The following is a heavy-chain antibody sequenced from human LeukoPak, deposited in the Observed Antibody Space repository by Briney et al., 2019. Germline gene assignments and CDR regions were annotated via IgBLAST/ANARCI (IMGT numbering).Heavy chain of an antibody. CDR2: ISWNSGSI. J-gene: IGHJ4*02. V-gene: IGHV3-9*01. CDR1: GFAFDDYA. D-gene: IGHD3-10*01. Sequence: PGRSLRLSCAASGFAFDDYAMHWVRQAPGNGLEWVSGISWNSGSIGYADSVKGRFTISRDNAKNSLYLQMNSLRAEDTALYYCAKGRITMVRAFLDYWGQGTLVTVSS. CDR3: AKGRITMVRAFLDY.